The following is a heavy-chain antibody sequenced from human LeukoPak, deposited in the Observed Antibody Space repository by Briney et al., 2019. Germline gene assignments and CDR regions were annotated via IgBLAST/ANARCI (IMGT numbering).Heavy chain of an antibody. D-gene: IGHD3-22*01. J-gene: IGHJ3*02. CDR3: ASGYGGGDAFDI. CDR1: GYTLTELS. Sequence: ASVKVSCKVSGYTLTELSMHWVRQTPGKGLEWMGGFDPEDGETIYAQKFQGRVTMTEDTSTDTAYMELSSLRSEDTAVYYCASGYGGGDAFDIWGQGTMVTVSS. V-gene: IGHV1-24*01. CDR2: FDPEDGET.